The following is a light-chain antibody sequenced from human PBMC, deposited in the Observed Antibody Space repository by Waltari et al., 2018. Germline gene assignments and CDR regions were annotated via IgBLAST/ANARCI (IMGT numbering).Light chain of an antibody. CDR2: EDT. V-gene: IGLV2-23*01. J-gene: IGLJ2*01. CDR3: CSYTTFSTLV. Sequence: QSALTPPASVSGPPGQSITNTDTGSRCAAGHYNLVSWYQQYHSKVPKLMIYEDTKRPSGLSVRFSGSKSGNTASLTISGLQAEDEADYYCCSYTTFSTLVFGAGTKVTVL. CDR1: RCAAGHYNL.